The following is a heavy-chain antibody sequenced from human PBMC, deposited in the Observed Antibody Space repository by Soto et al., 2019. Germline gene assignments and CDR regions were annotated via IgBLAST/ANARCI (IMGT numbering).Heavy chain of an antibody. CDR2: IYWDGDK. V-gene: IGHV2-5*02. CDR1: GFSLSTSGAA. CDR3: AHRATMTIFGLIIDNGIWFDP. D-gene: IGHD3-3*01. J-gene: IGHJ5*02. Sequence: QINLIESGPTLVKPTQTLTLTSTFSGFSLSTSGAAVGWVRQPPGRALEWLALIYWDGDKRYNASLGNRLTITKDTSMNHVVLTLTNVDPADTATYYCAHRATMTIFGLIIDNGIWFDPWGQGTRVIVSS.